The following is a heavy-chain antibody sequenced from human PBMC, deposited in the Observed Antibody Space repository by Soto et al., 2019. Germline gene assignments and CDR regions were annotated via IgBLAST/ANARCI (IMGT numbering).Heavy chain of an antibody. Sequence: EEQLLESGGGLIQPGGSLRLACAASGFTFSSYAMTWVRQAPGKGLEWVSSISFSDGGTYYADSVKGRLTISRDNSKNTLFLQMTSLRVEDTAVYYCVKDDRILGRRYFDLWGSGTLVTVSS. J-gene: IGHJ2*01. D-gene: IGHD2-15*01. CDR2: ISFSDGGT. CDR1: GFTFSSYA. CDR3: VKDDRILGRRYFDL. V-gene: IGHV3-23*01.